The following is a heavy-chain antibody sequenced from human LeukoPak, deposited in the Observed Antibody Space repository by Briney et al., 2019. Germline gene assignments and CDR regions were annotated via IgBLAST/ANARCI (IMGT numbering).Heavy chain of an antibody. CDR3: AKGTRVGVTTPFDS. V-gene: IGHV3-23*01. CDR2: ITGSSGRT. CDR1: GFTFNHFG. Sequence: QPGGSLRLSCAGSGFTFNHFGLHWVRQAPGKGLEWVSSITGSSGRTYHVDSVKGRFTISRDTSNNTLYLEMNSLGDEDTAVYYCAKGTRVGVTTPFDSWGQGTLVTVSS. D-gene: IGHD3-3*01. J-gene: IGHJ4*02.